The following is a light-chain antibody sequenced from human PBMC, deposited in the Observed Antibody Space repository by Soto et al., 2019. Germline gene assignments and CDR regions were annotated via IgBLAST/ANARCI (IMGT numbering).Light chain of an antibody. CDR2: DAS. CDR1: QNIDNY. V-gene: IGKV1-33*01. CDR3: QHYDHVQVT. Sequence: HMTLSSSSLSASVGHRVTIPCQPSQNIDNYSKWYQQKKGKAPNLMIYDASSLTTGVPSRFSGSGCGTDFPFTINSLQTEEFATYYCQHYDHVQVTFGQGTRLEIK. J-gene: IGKJ5*01.